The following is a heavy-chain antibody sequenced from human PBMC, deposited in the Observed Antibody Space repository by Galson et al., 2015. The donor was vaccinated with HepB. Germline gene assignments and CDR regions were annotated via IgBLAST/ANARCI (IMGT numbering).Heavy chain of an antibody. CDR2: LSRSNAYI. D-gene: IGHD2-21*01. CDR1: GLTSSGYS. J-gene: IGHJ5*02. CDR3: VREAYNHWFDP. V-gene: IGHV3-21*04. Sequence: SLRLSCALSGLTSSGYSMNWVRQAPGKGLEWIASLSRSNAYIYYADSVKGRFTISRDNAKNSLYLQMNSLRAEDTAVYYCVREAYNHWFDPWGQGTLVTVSS.